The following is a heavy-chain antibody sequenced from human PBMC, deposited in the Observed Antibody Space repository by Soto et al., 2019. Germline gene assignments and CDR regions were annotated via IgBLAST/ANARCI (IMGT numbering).Heavy chain of an antibody. Sequence: SETLSLTCTVSGGSISSYYWSWIRQPPGKGLEWIGYIYYSGSTNYNPSLKSRVTISVDTSKDQFSLKLSSVTAADTAVYYCARELGGNFDYWGQGTLVTVSS. CDR3: ARELGGNFDY. J-gene: IGHJ4*02. CDR2: IYYSGST. V-gene: IGHV4-59*01. D-gene: IGHD2-15*01. CDR1: GGSISSYY.